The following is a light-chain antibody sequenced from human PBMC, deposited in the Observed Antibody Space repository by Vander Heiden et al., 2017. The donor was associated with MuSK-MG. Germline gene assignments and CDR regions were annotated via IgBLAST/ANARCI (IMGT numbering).Light chain of an antibody. CDR2: EVT. J-gene: IGLJ3*02. V-gene: IGLV2-23*02. CDR3: YSYAGLGSWV. Sequence: QSALTQPASVSGSPGQSITISCTGTSSDVGNYNLVSWYQQHPDKAPKLMIYEVTKRPSGVSNRFSGSKSGNTASLTISGLQPEDEADYYCYSYAGLGSWVFGGGTKLTVL. CDR1: SSDVGNYNL.